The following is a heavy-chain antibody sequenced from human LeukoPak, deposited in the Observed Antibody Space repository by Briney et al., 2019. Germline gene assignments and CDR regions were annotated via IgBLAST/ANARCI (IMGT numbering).Heavy chain of an antibody. Sequence: GGSLRLSCAASGFTFSTYAMSWVRQAPGKGLEGVSSVSTRGGDTYNADSVKGRFTISRDNSKNTLYLQMNSLRAEDTAVYYCRKGRTGYSYGYGIDSWGQGTLVTVSS. J-gene: IGHJ4*02. CDR1: GFTFSTYA. D-gene: IGHD5-18*01. CDR3: RKGRTGYSYGYGIDS. CDR2: VSTRGGDT. V-gene: IGHV3-23*01.